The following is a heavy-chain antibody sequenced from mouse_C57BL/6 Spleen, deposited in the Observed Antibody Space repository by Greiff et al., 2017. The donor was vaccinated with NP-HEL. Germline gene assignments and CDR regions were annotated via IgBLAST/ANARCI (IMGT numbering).Heavy chain of an antibody. D-gene: IGHD1-1*01. Sequence: QVQLQQSGAELVRPGTSVTMSCKASGYTFTNYWIGWAKQRPGHGLEWIGDIYPGGGYTNYNEKFKGKATLTADKSSSTAYMQFSSLTSEDSAIYYCARITTVVPLYFDYWGQGTTLTVSS. CDR1: GYTFTNYW. CDR2: IYPGGGYT. V-gene: IGHV1-63*01. CDR3: ARITTVVPLYFDY. J-gene: IGHJ2*01.